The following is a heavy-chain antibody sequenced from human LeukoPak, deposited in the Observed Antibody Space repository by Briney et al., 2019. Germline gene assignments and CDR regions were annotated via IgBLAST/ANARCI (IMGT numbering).Heavy chain of an antibody. D-gene: IGHD2-2*02. CDR2: IYYSGST. Sequence: SETLSLTCTVSGGSISSSSYYWGWIRQPPGKGLEWIGSIYYSGSTYYNPSLKSRVTISVDTSKNQFSLKLSSVTAADTAVYYCVGTYCSSSSCYMDAFDIWGQGTMVTVSS. CDR1: GGSISSSSYY. CDR3: VGTYCSSSSCYMDAFDI. V-gene: IGHV4-39*07. J-gene: IGHJ3*02.